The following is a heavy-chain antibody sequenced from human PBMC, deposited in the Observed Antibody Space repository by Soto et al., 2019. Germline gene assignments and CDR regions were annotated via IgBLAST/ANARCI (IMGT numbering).Heavy chain of an antibody. V-gene: IGHV1-69*13. CDR2: IIPIFGTA. Sequence: ASVKVSCKASVGTFSSYAISWVRQAPGQGLEWMGGIIPIFGTANYAQKFQGRVTITADESTSTAYMELSSLRSEDTAVYYCARDWKCGGDCFREYGMDVWGQGTTVTVS. D-gene: IGHD2-21*02. CDR3: ARDWKCGGDCFREYGMDV. CDR1: VGTFSSYA. J-gene: IGHJ6*02.